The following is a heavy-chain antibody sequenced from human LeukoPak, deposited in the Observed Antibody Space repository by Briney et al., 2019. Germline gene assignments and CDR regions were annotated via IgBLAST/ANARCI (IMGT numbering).Heavy chain of an antibody. D-gene: IGHD2-2*02. Sequence: SETLSLTCAVSGGSISSAYWNWIRQPPGKGPEWIGYVFHSGSTSHNPSLESRITMSRDTSKNRFSLKLASMTAADAAVYYCARGHPDTLDTFDIWGQGTLVIVSS. J-gene: IGHJ3*02. CDR3: ARGHPDTLDTFDI. CDR2: VFHSGST. CDR1: GGSISSAY. V-gene: IGHV4-59*01.